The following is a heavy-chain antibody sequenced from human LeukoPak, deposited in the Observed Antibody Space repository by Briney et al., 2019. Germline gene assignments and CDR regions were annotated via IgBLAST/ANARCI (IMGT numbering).Heavy chain of an antibody. V-gene: IGHV3-23*01. CDR1: GFTFSSYA. Sequence: GGPLRLSCAASGFTFSSYAMHWVRQAPGKGLEWVSAISGSGGSTYYADSVKGRFTISRDNSKNTLYLQMNSLRAEDTAVYYCAKDSYDYGGTFDIWGQGTMVTVSS. J-gene: IGHJ3*02. D-gene: IGHD4-23*01. CDR3: AKDSYDYGGTFDI. CDR2: ISGSGGST.